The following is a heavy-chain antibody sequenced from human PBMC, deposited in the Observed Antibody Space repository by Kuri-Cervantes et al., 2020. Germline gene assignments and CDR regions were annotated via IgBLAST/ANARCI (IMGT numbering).Heavy chain of an antibody. CDR1: GGSISSSSYY. CDR3: ASHYKGSY. Sequence: ESLKISCTVSGGSISSSSYYWGWIRQPPGKGLEWIGSIYYSGSTNYNPSLKSRVTISVDTSKNQFSLKLSSVTAADTAVYYCASHYKGSYWGQGTLVTVSS. J-gene: IGHJ4*02. CDR2: IYYSGST. V-gene: IGHV4-39*07. D-gene: IGHD4-11*01.